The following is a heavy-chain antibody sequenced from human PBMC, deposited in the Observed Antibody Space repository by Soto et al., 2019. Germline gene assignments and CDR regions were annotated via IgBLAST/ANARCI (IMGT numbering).Heavy chain of an antibody. CDR3: ARSTGTAHDY. CDR2: IWDDGSNK. J-gene: IGHJ4*02. Sequence: QVQLVESGGGVVQPGRSLRLSCAASGFTFSSYGMHWFRQAPGKGLEWVAVIWDDGSNKYYADSVKGRFTISRDNSKNTLYLQMNSLRAEDTAVYYCARSTGTAHDYWGQGTLVTVSS. V-gene: IGHV3-33*01. D-gene: IGHD1-1*01. CDR1: GFTFSSYG.